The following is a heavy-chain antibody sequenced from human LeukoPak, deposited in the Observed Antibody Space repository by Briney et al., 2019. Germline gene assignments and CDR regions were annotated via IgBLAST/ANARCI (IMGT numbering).Heavy chain of an antibody. Sequence: ASVKVSCKASGYTFTSYGISWVRQAPGQGLEWMGWISAYNGNTNHAQKLQGRVTMTTDTSTSTAYMELRSLRSDDTAVYYCAVIRGYSSHDAFDVWGQGTMVTVSS. CDR2: ISAYNGNT. V-gene: IGHV1-18*01. D-gene: IGHD5-18*01. J-gene: IGHJ3*01. CDR1: GYTFTSYG. CDR3: AVIRGYSSHDAFDV.